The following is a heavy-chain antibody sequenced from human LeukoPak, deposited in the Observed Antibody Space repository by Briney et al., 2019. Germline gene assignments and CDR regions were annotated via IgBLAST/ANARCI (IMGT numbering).Heavy chain of an antibody. D-gene: IGHD5-12*01. CDR2: INTNTGTP. CDR1: GYTFTSYA. J-gene: IGHJ3*02. CDR3: ARDQENSGYDLAMVISLAFDI. Sequence: ASVKLSCKASGYTFTSYAMNWVRQAPGQGLEWMGWINTNTGTPTYAQGFTGRSVFSLDTSVSTAYLQISSLKAEDTAVYYCARDQENSGYDLAMVISLAFDIWGQGTMVTVSS. V-gene: IGHV7-4-1*02.